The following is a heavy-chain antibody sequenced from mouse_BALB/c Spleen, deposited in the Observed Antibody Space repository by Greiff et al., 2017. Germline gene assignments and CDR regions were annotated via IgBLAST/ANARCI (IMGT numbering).Heavy chain of an antibody. Sequence: EVKLLESGPGLVKPSQSLSLTCTVTGYSITSDYAWNWIRQFPGNKLEWMGYISYSGSTSYNPSLKSRISITRDTSKNQFFLQLNSVTTEDTATYYCASIYYYGSSYYYAMDYWGQGTSVTVSS. CDR1: GYSITSDYA. J-gene: IGHJ4*01. V-gene: IGHV3-2*02. D-gene: IGHD1-1*01. CDR2: ISYSGST. CDR3: ASIYYYGSSYYYAMDY.